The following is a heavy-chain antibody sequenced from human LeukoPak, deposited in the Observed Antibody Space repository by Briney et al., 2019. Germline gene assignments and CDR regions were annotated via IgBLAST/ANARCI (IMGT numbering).Heavy chain of an antibody. CDR3: ARDHVLRYFDWLPRDGMDV. J-gene: IGHJ6*02. CDR1: GFTFSDYY. CDR2: ISSSGSTI. V-gene: IGHV3-11*01. D-gene: IGHD3-9*01. Sequence: GGSLRLSCAASGFTFSDYYLSWIRQAPGKGLEWVSYISSSGSTIYYADSVKGPFTISRDNAKNSLYLQTNSLRAEDTAVYYCARDHVLRYFDWLPRDGMDVWGQGTTVTVSS.